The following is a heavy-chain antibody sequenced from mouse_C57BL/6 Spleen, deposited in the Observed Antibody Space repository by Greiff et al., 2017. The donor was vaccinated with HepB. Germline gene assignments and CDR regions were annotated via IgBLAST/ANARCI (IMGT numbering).Heavy chain of an antibody. CDR1: GYTFTSYW. J-gene: IGHJ2*01. CDR2: IDPSDSYT. Sequence: QLQQPGAELVKPGASVKLSCKASGYTFTSYWMQWVKQRPGQGLEWIGEIDPSDSYTNYNQKFKGKATLTVETSSSTAYMQLSSLTSEDSAVYYFAPSSDSPFDYWGQGTTLTVSS. D-gene: IGHD3-2*01. V-gene: IGHV1-50*01. CDR3: APSSDSPFDY.